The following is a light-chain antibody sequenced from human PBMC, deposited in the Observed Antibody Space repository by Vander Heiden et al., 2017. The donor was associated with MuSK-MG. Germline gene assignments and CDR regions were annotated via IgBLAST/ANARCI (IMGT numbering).Light chain of an antibody. J-gene: IGKJ4*01. CDR1: QSVSSY. CDR2: DAS. Sequence: PGERATLSCRASQSVSSYLAWYQQKPGQAPRLLIYDASNRATGIPARFSGSGSGTDFTLTISSLEPEDFAVYYCQQRSNWPPLTFGGGTKVEIK. V-gene: IGKV3-11*01. CDR3: QQRSNWPPLT.